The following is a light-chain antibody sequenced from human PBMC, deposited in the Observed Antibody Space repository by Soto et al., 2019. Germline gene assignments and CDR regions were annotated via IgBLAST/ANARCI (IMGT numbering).Light chain of an antibody. V-gene: IGKV3-11*01. CDR2: EAS. CDR1: QSVSSY. Sequence: EIVLTQSPATLSLSPGERATLSCRASQSVSSYLAWYQQKPGQAPRLLIYEASNRATGIPARFSGSGSGTDFTLTISSLEPEDVAVYYCQQRSNLLTFGGGNKVESK. J-gene: IGKJ4*01. CDR3: QQRSNLLT.